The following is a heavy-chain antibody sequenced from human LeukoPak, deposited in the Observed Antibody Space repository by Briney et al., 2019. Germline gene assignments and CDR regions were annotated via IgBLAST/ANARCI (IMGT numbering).Heavy chain of an antibody. CDR2: ISSSSSTI. D-gene: IGHD4-17*01. CDR3: ARSTVTYYFDY. CDR1: GFIFSTYS. Sequence: GGSLRLSCAASGFIFSTYSMNWVRQAPGKGLEWVSYISSSSSTIYYADSVKGRFTISRDNAKNSLSLQMNSLRAEDTAVYYCARSTVTYYFDYWGQGTLVTVSS. J-gene: IGHJ4*02. V-gene: IGHV3-48*01.